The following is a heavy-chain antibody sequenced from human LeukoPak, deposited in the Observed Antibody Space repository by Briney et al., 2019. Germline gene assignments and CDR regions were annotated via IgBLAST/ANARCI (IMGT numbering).Heavy chain of an antibody. Sequence: ASVKVSCKASVYTFSTYGISWVRQAPGQGLEGMGSSSPYTCDTKDAQRLKHRVIMTTHTSKRIAYMEMRSLIYEGTVVFYCARDQYDSVWGSYRPYFAFWGQGTLVTVSS. V-gene: IGHV1-18*04. CDR2: SSPYTCDT. CDR3: ARDQYDSVWGSYRPYFAF. D-gene: IGHD3-16*02. J-gene: IGHJ4*02. CDR1: VYTFSTYG.